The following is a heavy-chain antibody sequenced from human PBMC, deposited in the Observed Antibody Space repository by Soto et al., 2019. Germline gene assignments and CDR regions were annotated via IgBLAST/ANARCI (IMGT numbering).Heavy chain of an antibody. CDR2: ISWNSGSI. CDR3: AKAERSMRVDAFDI. J-gene: IGHJ3*02. V-gene: IGHV3-9*01. CDR1: GFTFDDYA. Sequence: GGSLRLSCAASGFTFDDYAMHWVRQAPGKGLEWVSGISWNSGSIGYADSVKGRFTISRDNAKNSLYLQMNSLRAEDTALYYCAKAERSMRVDAFDIWGQWTMVTVSS. D-gene: IGHD1-1*01.